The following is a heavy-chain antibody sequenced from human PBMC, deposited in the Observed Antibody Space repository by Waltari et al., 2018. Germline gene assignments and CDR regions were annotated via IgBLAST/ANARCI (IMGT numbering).Heavy chain of an antibody. CDR3: ARVQWRVHGMFDY. J-gene: IGHJ4*02. D-gene: IGHD6-19*01. CDR1: GGSFSGYY. V-gene: IGHV4-34*04. Sequence: QVQLQQWGAGLLKPSETLSLTCAVSGGSFSGYYWSWIRQPPGKGLEGSGEINHSDSTNNNPSLKRRGTISVDTSTNQFSLKVSSVTAADTAVYYCARVQWRVHGMFDYWGQGTLVTVSS. CDR2: INHSDST.